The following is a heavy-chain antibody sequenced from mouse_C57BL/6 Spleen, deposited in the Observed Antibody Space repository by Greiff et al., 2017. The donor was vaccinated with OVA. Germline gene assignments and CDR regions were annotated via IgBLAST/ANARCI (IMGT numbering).Heavy chain of an antibody. CDR2: INPNNGGT. J-gene: IGHJ2*01. Sequence: QLQQSGPELVKPGASVKISCKASGYTFTDYYMNWVKQSHGKSLEWIGDINPNNGGTSYNQKFKGKATLTVDKSSSTAYMELRSLTSEDSAFYYCARDWGNYFDYWGQGTTLTVSS. V-gene: IGHV1-26*01. CDR3: ARDWGNYFDY. CDR1: GYTFTDYY.